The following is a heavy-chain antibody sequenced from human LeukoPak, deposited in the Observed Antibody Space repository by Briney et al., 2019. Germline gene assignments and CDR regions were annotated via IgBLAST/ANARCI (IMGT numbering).Heavy chain of an antibody. V-gene: IGHV6-1*01. CDR1: GDSVSSNSAA. CDR3: AREEVYGDYVGDAFDI. D-gene: IGHD4-17*01. J-gene: IGHJ3*02. Sequence: SQTLSLTCAISGDSVSSNSAAWNWIRQSPSRGLEWLGRTYYRSKWYNDYAVSVKSRITINPDTSKNQFSLQLNSVTPEDTAVYYCAREEVYGDYVGDAFDIWGQGTMVTVSS. CDR2: TYYRSKWYN.